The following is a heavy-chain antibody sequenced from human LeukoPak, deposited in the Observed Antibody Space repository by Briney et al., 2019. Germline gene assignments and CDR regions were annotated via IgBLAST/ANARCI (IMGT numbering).Heavy chain of an antibody. CDR1: GGTFSSYA. J-gene: IGHJ6*02. D-gene: IGHD6-19*01. CDR2: IIPIFGTA. Sequence: SVNVSCKASGGTFSSYAISWVRQAPGQGLEWMGGIIPIFGTANYAQKFQGRVTITADESTSTAYMELSSLRSEDTAVYYCARPYSSGFYYYYGMDVWGQGTTVTVSS. CDR3: ARPYSSGFYYYYGMDV. V-gene: IGHV1-69*13.